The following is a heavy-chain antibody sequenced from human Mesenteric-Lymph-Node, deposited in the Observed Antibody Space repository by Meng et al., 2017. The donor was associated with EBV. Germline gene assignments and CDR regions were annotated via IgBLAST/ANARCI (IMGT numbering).Heavy chain of an antibody. Sequence: EPADAGPGPVAPAGCQAPRRPVPGGLISTSSRGGWVRQPPGKGLEGVGEIYHRGGTHNNPSLTSRVTISVDESKNEFSLSLTSVTAADTAVYFCARVNEGQWLVRGAFDYWGQGTLVTVSS. CDR2: IYHRGGT. J-gene: IGHJ4*02. V-gene: IGHV4-4*01. CDR1: GGLISTSSR. CDR3: ARVNEGQWLVRGAFDY. D-gene: IGHD6-19*01.